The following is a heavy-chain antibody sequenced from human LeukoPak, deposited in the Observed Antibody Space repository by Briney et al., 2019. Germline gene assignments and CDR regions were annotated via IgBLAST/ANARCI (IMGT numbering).Heavy chain of an antibody. CDR3: ARAPDDGGLGAGVYMDV. CDR2: INWNGGST. Sequence: GGSLRLSCAVSGFTFDDYAMHWVRQVPGKGLEWVSGINWNGGSTGYADSVKGRFTISRDNAKNSLYLQINSLRAEDTALYYCARAPDDGGLGAGVYMDVWGKGTTVTVSS. J-gene: IGHJ6*03. D-gene: IGHD2-15*01. CDR1: GFTFDDYA. V-gene: IGHV3-20*04.